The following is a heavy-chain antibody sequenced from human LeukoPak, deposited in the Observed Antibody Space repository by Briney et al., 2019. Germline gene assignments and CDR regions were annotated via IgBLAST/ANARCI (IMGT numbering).Heavy chain of an antibody. CDR1: GGSFSGYY. J-gene: IGHJ4*02. Sequence: SETLSLTCAVYGGSFSGYYWSWIRQPPGKGLEWIGEINHSGSTNYNPSLKSRVTISVDTSKNQFSLKLSSVTAADTAVYYCARAVGTGAPPDYWGQGTLVTVSS. CDR3: ARAVGTGAPPDY. CDR2: INHSGST. D-gene: IGHD3/OR15-3a*01. V-gene: IGHV4-34*01.